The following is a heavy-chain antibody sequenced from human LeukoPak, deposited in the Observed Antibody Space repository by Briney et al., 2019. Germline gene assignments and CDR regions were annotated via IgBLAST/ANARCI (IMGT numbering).Heavy chain of an antibody. D-gene: IGHD3-9*01. J-gene: IGHJ5*02. V-gene: IGHV1-46*01. CDR3: AGGRGLTGYLSFDP. CDR1: GYTFTSYY. Sequence: ASVKVSCKASGYTFTSYYMHWVRQAPGQGLEWVGIINPSGGSTSYAQKFQGRVTMTRDTSTSTVYRELSSPRYEHMGVYYCAGGRGLTGYLSFDPWGQGTLVTVSS. CDR2: INPSGGST.